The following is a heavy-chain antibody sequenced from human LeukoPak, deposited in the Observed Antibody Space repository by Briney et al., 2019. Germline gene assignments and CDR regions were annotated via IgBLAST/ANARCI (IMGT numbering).Heavy chain of an antibody. J-gene: IGHJ4*02. CDR2: IRSKVYGGTP. Sequence: GGSLRVSCTGSGFTFGDYAMSWFRQAPERGLEYIGFIRSKVYGGTPEYAASVRGRFTISRDDSKSITYLQMNSLKREDTAVYYWSRGGGSGWAYDYLGQGTVVTVSS. CDR1: GFTFGDYA. D-gene: IGHD6-19*01. CDR3: SRGGGSGWAYDY. V-gene: IGHV3-49*03.